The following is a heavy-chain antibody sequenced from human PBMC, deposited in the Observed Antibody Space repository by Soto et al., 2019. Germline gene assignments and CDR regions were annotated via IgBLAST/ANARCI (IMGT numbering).Heavy chain of an antibody. CDR1: GGSISSGDNY. D-gene: IGHD2-21*01. J-gene: IGHJ4*02. CDR3: ARGPVVVVSAPYYFDY. CDR2: IYYSGST. V-gene: IGHV4-30-4*01. Sequence: PSETLSLTCTVSGGSISSGDNYWSWIRQPPGKGLEWSGNIYYSGSTYYNPSLKSRVSISVDTSRDQFSLKLSSVTAADTAVYYCARGPVVVVSAPYYFDYWGQGTRVTVSS.